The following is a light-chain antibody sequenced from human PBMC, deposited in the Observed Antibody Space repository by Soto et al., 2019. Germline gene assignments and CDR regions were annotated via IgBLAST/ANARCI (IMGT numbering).Light chain of an antibody. CDR1: QGVSSSH. J-gene: IGKJ2*01. V-gene: IGKV3-20*01. CDR3: QQYGTSPPLYA. CDR2: GAS. Sequence: EIVLTQSPGTLSLSPGEGATLSCRASQGVSSSHLAWYQQKPGQAPRLLIYGASNRATGIPDRFSASVSGTAFTLTISRLEPEDFAVYYCQQYGTSPPLYAFGPGTKLEIK.